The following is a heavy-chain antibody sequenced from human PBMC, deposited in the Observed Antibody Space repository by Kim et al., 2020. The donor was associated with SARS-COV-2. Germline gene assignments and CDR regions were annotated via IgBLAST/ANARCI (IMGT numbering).Heavy chain of an antibody. CDR2: INHSGST. V-gene: IGHV4-34*01. Sequence: SETLSLTCAVYGGSFSGYYWSWIRQPPGKGLEWIGEINHSGSTNYNPSLKSRVTISVDTSKNQFSLKLSSVTAADTAVYYCARGTGDHYYDSSCLYHFD. CDR3: ARGTGDHYYDSSCLYHFD. D-gene: IGHD3-22*01. J-gene: IGHJ4*01. CDR1: GGSFSGYY.